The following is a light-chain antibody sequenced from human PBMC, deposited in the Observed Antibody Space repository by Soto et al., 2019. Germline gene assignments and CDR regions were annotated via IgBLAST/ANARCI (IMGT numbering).Light chain of an antibody. J-gene: IGKJ5*01. V-gene: IGKV1-9*01. CDR2: AAS. CDR1: QDIGSF. CDR3: QQLNSYPLT. Sequence: IQLTQSPSSLSASIGDRVTITCRASQDIGSFLAWYQQKPGKAPKLLIYAASTLQSGVPSRFSGSGSGTDFTLTISSLQPEDFATYFCQQLNSYPLTFGQGTRLEIK.